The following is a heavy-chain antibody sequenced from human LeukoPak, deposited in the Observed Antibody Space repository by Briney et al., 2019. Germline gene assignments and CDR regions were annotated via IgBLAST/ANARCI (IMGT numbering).Heavy chain of an antibody. D-gene: IGHD6-19*01. V-gene: IGHV1-18*01. CDR1: GYTFSSYG. J-gene: IGHJ4*02. CDR3: ARDLGIAVAGQFDY. Sequence: ASVKVSCKASGYTFSSYGIIWVRQAPGQGLEWMGWISAYNGNTNYAQNLQCRVTMTTDTSTSTAYMELRSLRSDDTAVYYCARDLGIAVAGQFDYWGQGTLVTVSS. CDR2: ISAYNGNT.